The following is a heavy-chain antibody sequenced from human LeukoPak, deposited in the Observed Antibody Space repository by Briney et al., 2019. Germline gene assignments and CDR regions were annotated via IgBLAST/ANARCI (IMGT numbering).Heavy chain of an antibody. V-gene: IGHV1-24*01. CDR3: ARDGGVTRAVGFYYYYYYMDV. J-gene: IGHJ6*03. CDR2: FDPEDGET. Sequence: ASVKVSCKVSGYTLTELSMHWVRQAPGKGLEWMGGFDPEDGETIYAQKFQGRVTMTEDTSTDTAYMELSSLRSEDTAVYYCARDGGVTRAVGFYYYYYYMDVWGKGTTVTVSS. D-gene: IGHD4-23*01. CDR1: GYTLTELS.